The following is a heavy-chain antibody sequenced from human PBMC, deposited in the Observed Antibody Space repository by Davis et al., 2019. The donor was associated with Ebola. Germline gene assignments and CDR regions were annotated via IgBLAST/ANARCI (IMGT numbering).Heavy chain of an antibody. CDR3: ARDLSVAAADFDY. D-gene: IGHD6-13*01. Sequence: GESLKISCAASGFTFSSYGMHWVRQAPGKGLEWVSGIMGGNGKSYYSESVKGRFTISRDNAKNSLYLQMNSLRAEDTAVYYCARDLSVAAADFDYWGQGTLVTVSS. J-gene: IGHJ4*02. CDR2: IMGGNGKS. V-gene: IGHV3-21*01. CDR1: GFTFSSYG.